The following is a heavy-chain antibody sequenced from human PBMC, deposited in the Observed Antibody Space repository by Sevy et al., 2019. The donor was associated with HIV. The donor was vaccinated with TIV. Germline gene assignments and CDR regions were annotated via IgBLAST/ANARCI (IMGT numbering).Heavy chain of an antibody. Sequence: GGSLRLSCAASGFTFSNAWMSWVRQAPGKGLEWVGRIKSKTDGGTTDYAAPVKVRFTISRDESKNTLYLQMNSLKTEDTAVYYCTTRDIVVVPAATPFDCWGQGTLVTVSS. D-gene: IGHD2-2*01. CDR3: TTRDIVVVPAATPFDC. CDR2: IKSKTDGGTT. CDR1: GFTFSNAW. V-gene: IGHV3-15*01. J-gene: IGHJ4*02.